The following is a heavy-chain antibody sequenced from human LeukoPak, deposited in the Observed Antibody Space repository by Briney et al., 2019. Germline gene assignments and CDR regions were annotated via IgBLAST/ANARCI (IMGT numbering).Heavy chain of an antibody. CDR2: ISAYNGNT. CDR3: ARLQEEYCSGGSCYSDNWFDP. Sequence: ASVKVSCKASGYTFTSYGISWVRQAPGQGLEWMGWISAYNGNTNYAQKLQGRVTMTTDTSTSTAYMELRSLRSDDTAVYYCARLQEEYCSGGSCYSDNWFDPWGQGTLVTVSS. J-gene: IGHJ5*02. D-gene: IGHD2-15*01. CDR1: GYTFTSYG. V-gene: IGHV1-18*01.